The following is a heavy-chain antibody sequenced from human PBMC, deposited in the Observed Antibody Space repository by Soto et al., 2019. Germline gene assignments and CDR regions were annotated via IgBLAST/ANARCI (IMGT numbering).Heavy chain of an antibody. CDR3: ARDTHYSTYYYYGMDV. J-gene: IGHJ6*02. CDR2: ISGSGGST. V-gene: IGHV3-23*01. D-gene: IGHD6-13*01. CDR1: GFTFSSYA. Sequence: GGSLRLSCAASGFTFSSYAMSWVRQAPGKGLEWVSAISGSGGSTYYADSVKGRFTISRDNSENTLYLQMNSLRAEDTAVYYCARDTHYSTYYYYGMDVWGQGTTVTVSS.